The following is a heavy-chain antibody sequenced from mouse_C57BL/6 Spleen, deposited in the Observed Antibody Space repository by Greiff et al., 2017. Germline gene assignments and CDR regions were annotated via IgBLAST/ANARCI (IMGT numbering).Heavy chain of an antibody. D-gene: IGHD1-1*01. CDR2: ISYDGSN. Sequence: VQLQQSGPGLVKPSQSLSLTCSVTGYSITSGYYWNWIRQFPGNKLEWMGYISYDGSNNYNPSLKNRISITRDTSKNQFFLKLNSVTTEDTATYYCARGPFYYGSSYVRYYFDYWGQGTTLTVSS. CDR1: GYSITSGYY. V-gene: IGHV3-6*01. J-gene: IGHJ2*01. CDR3: ARGPFYYGSSYVRYYFDY.